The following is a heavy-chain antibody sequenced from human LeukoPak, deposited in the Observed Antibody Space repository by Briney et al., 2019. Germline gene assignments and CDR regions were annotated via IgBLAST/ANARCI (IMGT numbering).Heavy chain of an antibody. CDR1: GYTFSTYG. J-gene: IGHJ5*02. D-gene: IGHD1-26*01. CDR3: ARNAGSYFEFAP. CDR2: ISGNSGKT. Sequence: GASVKVSCKTSGYTFSTYGLSWVRQAPGQGLEWMGWISGNSGKTHYAQKFQDRVTLTIDTSSTTAFMELRSLRSDDTAMYYCARNAGSYFEFAPWGQGTLVTVSS. V-gene: IGHV1-18*01.